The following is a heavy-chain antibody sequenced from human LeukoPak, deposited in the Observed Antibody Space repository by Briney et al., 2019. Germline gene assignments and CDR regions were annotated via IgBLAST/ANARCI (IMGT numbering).Heavy chain of an antibody. CDR1: GLSFSGYY. CDR3: ARVGYCSSTSCYNRRGWFDP. V-gene: IGHV4-34*01. CDR2: INHSGST. D-gene: IGHD2-2*02. J-gene: IGHJ5*02. Sequence: PSETLSLTCAVYGLSFSGYYWSWIRHPPGKGLEWIVEINHSGSTNYNTSLKSRVTISVDTSKNQFSLKLSSVTAADTAVYYCARVGYCSSTSCYNRRGWFDPWGQGALVTVSS.